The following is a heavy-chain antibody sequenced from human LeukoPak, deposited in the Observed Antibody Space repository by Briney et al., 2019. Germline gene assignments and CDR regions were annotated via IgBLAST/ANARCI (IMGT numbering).Heavy chain of an antibody. CDR2: IYYSGST. J-gene: IGHJ6*04. CDR1: GGSISSYY. CDR3: ARDPIAVAGTSSDYYYYGMDV. V-gene: IGHV4-59*01. Sequence: SETLSLTCTVSGGSISSYYWSWIRQPPGKGLEWIGYIYYSGSTNYNPSLKSRVTISVDTSKNQFSLKLSSVTAADTAVYYCARDPIAVAGTSSDYYYYGMDVWGKGTTVTASS. D-gene: IGHD6-19*01.